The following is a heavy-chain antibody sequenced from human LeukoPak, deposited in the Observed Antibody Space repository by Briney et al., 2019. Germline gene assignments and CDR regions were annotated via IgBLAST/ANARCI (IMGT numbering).Heavy chain of an antibody. D-gene: IGHD5-18*01. CDR1: GFTFSSSW. CDR3: AKRIQSAMATGY. J-gene: IGHJ4*02. Sequence: GGSLRLSCAASGFTFSSSWMHWVRQAPGKGLVWVSDISGSGGSTYYADSVKGRFTISRDNSKNTLYLQMNSLRAEDTAVYYCAKRIQSAMATGYWGQGTLVTVSS. CDR2: ISGSGGST. V-gene: IGHV3-23*01.